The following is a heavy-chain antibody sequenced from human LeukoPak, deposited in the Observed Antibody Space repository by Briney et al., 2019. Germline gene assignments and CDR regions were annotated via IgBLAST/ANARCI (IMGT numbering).Heavy chain of an antibody. J-gene: IGHJ4*02. CDR1: GFTFSSYG. CDR2: IWYDGSNK. Sequence: GGSLRLSCAASGFTFSSYGMHWVRQAPGKGLEWVAVIWYDGSNKYYADSAKGRFTISRDNSKNTLYLQMNSLRAEDTAVYYCARDITVHEGGIDYWGQGTLVTVSS. D-gene: IGHD3-3*01. CDR3: ARDITVHEGGIDY. V-gene: IGHV3-33*01.